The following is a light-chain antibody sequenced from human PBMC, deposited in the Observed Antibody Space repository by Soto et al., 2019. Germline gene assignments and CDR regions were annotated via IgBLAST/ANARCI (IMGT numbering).Light chain of an antibody. CDR2: WAS. CDR1: QSVLYSSNNKNY. CDR3: HQYFSTPPI. Sequence: DIVMTQSPDSLAVSLGERATINCKSSQSVLYSSNNKNYLAWYQQKPGQPPKVLIYWASTRESGVPDRSSGSGSGTDFTLTISSLQAEDVAVYFCHQYFSTPPIFGGGTKVDIK. V-gene: IGKV4-1*01. J-gene: IGKJ4*01.